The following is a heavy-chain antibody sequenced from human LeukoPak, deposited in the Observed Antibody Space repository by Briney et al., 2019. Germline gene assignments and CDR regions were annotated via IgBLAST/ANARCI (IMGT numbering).Heavy chain of an antibody. J-gene: IGHJ4*02. CDR2: IYYSGGNT. D-gene: IGHD2-2*01. Sequence: PVGSLRLSCAPSVFMFSNFAMSGVSQALGKGVEWVSTIYYSGGNTYSADSMKGRFTISRDNAKNTLFLQMNSLRAEDTAVYYWAKDQGQAVVPRRFDNWGQGTLVTVSS. CDR1: VFMFSNFA. CDR3: AKDQGQAVVPRRFDN. V-gene: IGHV3-23*01.